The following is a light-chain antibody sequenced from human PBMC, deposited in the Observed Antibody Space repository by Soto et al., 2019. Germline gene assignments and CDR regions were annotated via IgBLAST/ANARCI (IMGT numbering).Light chain of an antibody. CDR3: HQYAWSPLT. CDR2: DAS. CDR1: QSVPSGY. J-gene: IGKJ5*01. V-gene: IGKV3-20*01. Sequence: EIVLTQSPGTLSLSPGERATLSCRASQSVPSGYLAWYQQRPGQAPRLLIYDASRRATGIPDRFSGSESGTDFTLTISRLEPEDFVVYYCHQYAWSPLTFGQGTRLEIK.